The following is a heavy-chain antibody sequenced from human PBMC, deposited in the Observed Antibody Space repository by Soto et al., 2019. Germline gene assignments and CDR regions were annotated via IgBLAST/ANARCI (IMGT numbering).Heavy chain of an antibody. Sequence: GGSLRLSCAASGFTFSSYSMNWVHQAPGKGLEWVSYISSSSSTIYYADSVKGRFTISRDNAKNSLYLQMNSLRAEDTAVYYCARGPPDYGSGIRAFDIWGQGTMVTVSS. D-gene: IGHD3-10*01. CDR1: GFTFSSYS. V-gene: IGHV3-48*01. CDR2: ISSSSSTI. J-gene: IGHJ3*02. CDR3: ARGPPDYGSGIRAFDI.